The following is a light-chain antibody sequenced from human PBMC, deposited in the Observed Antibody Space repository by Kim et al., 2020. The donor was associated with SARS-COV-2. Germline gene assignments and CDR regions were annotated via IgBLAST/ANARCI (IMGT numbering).Light chain of an antibody. CDR3: LQYNSYPWT. Sequence: DIQMTQSPSTLSASVGDRVTITCRASQSISSWLAWYQQKPGKAPKLLIYKASTLESGVPSRFSGSGSGTEVTLTISSLQPDDFAIYFSLQYNSYPWTFGQGTTVDIK. CDR1: QSISSW. CDR2: KAS. V-gene: IGKV1-5*03. J-gene: IGKJ1*01.